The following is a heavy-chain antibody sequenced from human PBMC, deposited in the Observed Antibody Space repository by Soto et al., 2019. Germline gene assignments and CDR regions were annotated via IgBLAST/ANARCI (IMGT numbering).Heavy chain of an antibody. CDR3: ARRLRGGKSVLFGFFGVY. J-gene: IGHJ4*02. CDR1: GYSFSNYW. CDR2: IYPDDSDT. V-gene: IGHV5-51*01. D-gene: IGHD2-15*01. Sequence: PGESLKISCQGSGYSFSNYWIAWVRQMPGKGLEWMGIIYPDDSDTTYSPSFQGQVTISADKSISTAYLHLNNLKASDTAMYYCARRLRGGKSVLFGFFGVYWGQGTLVTVSS.